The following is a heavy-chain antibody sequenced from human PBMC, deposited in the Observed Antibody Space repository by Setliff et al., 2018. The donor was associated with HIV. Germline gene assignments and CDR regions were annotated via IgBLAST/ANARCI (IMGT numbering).Heavy chain of an antibody. Sequence: KASETLRLSCATSGFTFSRYWMSWVRQHPGKGLEWIGYIYYTGSTYSNPSLQSRVRISVDTSKNQFSLRLSSVTAADTAVYYCARTSYYYGLYYYYYMDVWGKGTTVTVSS. J-gene: IGHJ6*03. V-gene: IGHV4-31*02. CDR1: GFTFSRYW. CDR3: ARTSYYYGLYYYYYMDV. D-gene: IGHD3-10*01. CDR2: IYYTGST.